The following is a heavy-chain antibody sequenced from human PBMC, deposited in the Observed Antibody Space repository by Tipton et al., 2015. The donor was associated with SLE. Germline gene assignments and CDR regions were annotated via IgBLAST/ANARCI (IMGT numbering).Heavy chain of an antibody. J-gene: IGHJ4*02. V-gene: IGHV3-43D*04. D-gene: IGHD3-22*01. CDR3: ARGYYYDSSGADY. CDR2: ISWDGGST. Sequence: SLRLSCAASGFTFDDYAMHWVRQAPGKGLEWVSLISWDGGSTYYADSVEGRFTISRDNAKNSLYLQMNSLRAEDTALYYCARGYYYDSSGADYWGQGTLVTVSS. CDR1: GFTFDDYA.